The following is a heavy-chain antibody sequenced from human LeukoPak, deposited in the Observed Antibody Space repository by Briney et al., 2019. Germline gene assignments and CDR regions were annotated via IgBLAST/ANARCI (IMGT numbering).Heavy chain of an antibody. J-gene: IGHJ4*02. D-gene: IGHD5-18*01. CDR1: GGSFSGYY. Sequence: SETLSLTCAVYGGSFSGYYWSWIRQPPGKGLEWIGEINHSGSTNYNPSLKSRVTISVDTSKNQFSLKLSSVTAADTAVYYCARGGLQLWSKVPDYWGQGTRVTVSS. CDR2: INHSGST. CDR3: ARGGLQLWSKVPDY. V-gene: IGHV4-34*01.